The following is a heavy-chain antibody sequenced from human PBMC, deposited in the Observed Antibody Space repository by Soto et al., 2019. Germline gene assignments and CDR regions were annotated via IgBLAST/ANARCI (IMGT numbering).Heavy chain of an antibody. CDR2: ISYDGSNK. V-gene: IGHV3-30*18. CDR1: GFTFSSYG. D-gene: IGHD3-9*01. CDR3: AKVPVNSFDWASPLYYYYGMDV. J-gene: IGHJ6*02. Sequence: PGGSLRLSCAASGFTFSSYGMHWVRQAPGKGLEWVAVISYDGSNKYYADSVKGRFTISRDNSKNTLYLQMNSLRAEDTAVYYCAKVPVNSFDWASPLYYYYGMDVWGQGTTVTVSS.